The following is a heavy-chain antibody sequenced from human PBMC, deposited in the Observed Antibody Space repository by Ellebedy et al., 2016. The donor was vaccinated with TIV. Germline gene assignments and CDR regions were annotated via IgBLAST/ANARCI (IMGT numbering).Heavy chain of an antibody. CDR3: ARSSRKRRSWYFDL. V-gene: IGHV3-74*01. Sequence: GESLKISCAASGFTFSNYGMHWVRQVQGKGLGWVSRIKSDGTTTSYADSVKGRFPISRDNAKNTMYLQMRSLRAEDTDVYYCARSSRKRRSWYFDLWGRGTLVTVSS. J-gene: IGHJ2*01. CDR2: IKSDGTTT. D-gene: IGHD1-1*01. CDR1: GFTFSNYG.